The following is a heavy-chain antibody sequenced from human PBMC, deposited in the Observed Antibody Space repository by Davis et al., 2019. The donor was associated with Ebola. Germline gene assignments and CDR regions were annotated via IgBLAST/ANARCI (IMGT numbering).Heavy chain of an antibody. V-gene: IGHV4-4*02. J-gene: IGHJ4*02. CDR2: IYHSGRT. CDR3: ARHGRY. CDR1: GGSVSSTNW. Sequence: SETLSLTCAVSGGSVSSTNWWSWVRQPPGKGLEWIGDIYHSGRTNYNPSLKSRVTISVDTSKNQFSLKLSSVTAADTAVYYCARHGRYWGQGTLVTVSS. D-gene: IGHD2-8*01.